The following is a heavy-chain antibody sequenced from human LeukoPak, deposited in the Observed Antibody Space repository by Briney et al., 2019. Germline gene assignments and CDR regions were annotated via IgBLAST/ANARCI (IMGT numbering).Heavy chain of an antibody. J-gene: IGHJ4*02. CDR3: TRDTGCSGGTCYSFYDC. CDR2: IKEDGSEK. CDR1: GFTFNSFW. Sequence: QPGGSLRLSCAASGFTFNSFWMTWVRQAPGKGLEWVANIKEDGSEKYYVDSVKGRFTISRDNAKNSLYLQLNSLRAEDTAVYYCTRDTGCSGGTCYSFYDCWGQGTLVTVSS. D-gene: IGHD2-15*01. V-gene: IGHV3-7*01.